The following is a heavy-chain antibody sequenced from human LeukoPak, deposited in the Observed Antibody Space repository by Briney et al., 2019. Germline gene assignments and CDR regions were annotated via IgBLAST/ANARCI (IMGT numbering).Heavy chain of an antibody. J-gene: IGHJ4*02. CDR2: IKQDGSQQ. D-gene: IGHD5-18*01. V-gene: IGHV3-7*03. CDR3: AKDTSITSGYSYGYYFDY. Sequence: GGSLRLSCATSGFTFTRYWMSWIRQAPGKGLEWVANIKQDGSQQYYLDSVEGRFTISRDNAKNSLYLQMNSLRAEDTALYYCAKDTSITSGYSYGYYFDYWGQGTLVTVSS. CDR1: GFTFTRYW.